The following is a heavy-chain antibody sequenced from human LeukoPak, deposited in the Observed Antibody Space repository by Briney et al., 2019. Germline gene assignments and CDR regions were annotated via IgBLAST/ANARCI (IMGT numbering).Heavy chain of an antibody. V-gene: IGHV4-59*01. D-gene: IGHD3-10*01. CDR3: ARYGSPY. J-gene: IGHJ4*02. CDR1: GGSLSSYY. CDR2: IYYSGST. Sequence: SETLSLTCTVSGGSLSSYYWSWLRQPPGKGLEWIGYIYYSGSTNYNPSLKSRVTISVDTSKNQFSLKLSSVTAADTAVYYCARYGSPYWGQGTLVTVSS.